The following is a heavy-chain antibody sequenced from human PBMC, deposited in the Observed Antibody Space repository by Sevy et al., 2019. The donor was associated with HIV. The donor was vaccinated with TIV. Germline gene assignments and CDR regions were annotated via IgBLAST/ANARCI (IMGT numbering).Heavy chain of an antibody. D-gene: IGHD5-12*01. CDR1: GFTFSSYE. V-gene: IGHV3-48*03. J-gene: IGHJ4*02. CDR2: ISISGSTI. Sequence: GGSLRLSCAASGFTFSSYEMNWVRQAPGKGLEWVSYISISGSTIYYSDSVKGRFTISRDNAKNSLYLQMNSLRAEDTAVHYCARDDRGYSGYDRGNIDYWGQGTLVTVSS. CDR3: ARDDRGYSGYDRGNIDY.